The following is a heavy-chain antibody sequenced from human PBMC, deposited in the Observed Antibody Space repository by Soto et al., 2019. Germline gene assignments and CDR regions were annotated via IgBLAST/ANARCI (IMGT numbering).Heavy chain of an antibody. CDR3: ASRQQQVALVDY. CDR2: IYSSGTA. Sequence: SETLSLTCTVSAGYISSGFYFWSWMRQPPGKGLEWLGHIYSSGTAYYNPSLKSRLTISVDASKNQFSLELTSVTAADTAIHYCASRQQQVALVDYWGQGTLVTVSS. V-gene: IGHV4-30-4*01. J-gene: IGHJ4*02. D-gene: IGHD5-12*01. CDR1: AGYISSGFYF.